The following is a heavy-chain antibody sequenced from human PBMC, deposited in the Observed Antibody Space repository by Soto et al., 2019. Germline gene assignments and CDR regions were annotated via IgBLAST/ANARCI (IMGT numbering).Heavy chain of an antibody. J-gene: IGHJ2*01. CDR1: GFTFSSYA. CDR3: AKIGDTIFGLVIVDFDL. CDR2: ISGSGGST. D-gene: IGHD3-3*01. Sequence: EVQLLESGGGLVQPGGSLRLSCAASGFTFSSYAMSWVRQAPGKGLEWVSAISGSGGSTYYADSVKGRFTISRDNSKNTLYLQMISLRAEDTAVYYCAKIGDTIFGLVIVDFDLWGRGTLITVSS. V-gene: IGHV3-23*01.